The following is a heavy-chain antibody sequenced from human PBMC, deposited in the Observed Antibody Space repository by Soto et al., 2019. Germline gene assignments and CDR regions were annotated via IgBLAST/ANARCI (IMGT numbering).Heavy chain of an antibody. J-gene: IGHJ5*01. V-gene: IGHV3-30*18. Sequence: PGGSLRLSCAASGCIFSNYGMNWVRQSPGKGLEWVAVISNDGNEINYADSVRGRFSISRDNSKSTLYLDVTTVTTEDTAMYYWGKVSWEWLGWFDCWGQGTLVSVSS. CDR1: GCIFSNYG. CDR2: ISNDGNEI. D-gene: IGHD6-19*01. CDR3: GKVSWEWLGWFDC.